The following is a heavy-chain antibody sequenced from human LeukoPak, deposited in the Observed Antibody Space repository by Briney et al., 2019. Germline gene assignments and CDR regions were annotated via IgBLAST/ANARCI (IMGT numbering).Heavy chain of an antibody. V-gene: IGHV4-59*08. J-gene: IGHJ4*02. Sequence: SETLSLTCTVSGGSIRSYYWSWIRQPPGKGLEWIGYIFYAGSTTYNPSLKSRVTISIDTSKNQFSLRLNSVTAADTAVYYCASGERGYSYGPLDYWGQGILVTVSS. CDR3: ASGERGYSYGPLDY. CDR2: IFYAGST. CDR1: GGSIRSYY. D-gene: IGHD5-18*01.